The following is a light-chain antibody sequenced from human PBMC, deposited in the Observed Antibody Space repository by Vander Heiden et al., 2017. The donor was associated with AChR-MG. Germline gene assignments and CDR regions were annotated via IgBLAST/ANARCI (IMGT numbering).Light chain of an antibody. J-gene: IGLJ3*02. CDR1: SSNSGSNT. CDR2: SNN. Sequence: QSVLTQPPSASGTPGQRVTISCSGSSSNSGSNTVNWYQQLPGTAPKLLSYSNNQRPSGVPDRFSGSKSGTSASLAIRGLQSEDEADYYCAAWDDSLNGLWVLGGGTKLTVL. CDR3: AAWDDSLNGLWV. V-gene: IGLV1-44*01.